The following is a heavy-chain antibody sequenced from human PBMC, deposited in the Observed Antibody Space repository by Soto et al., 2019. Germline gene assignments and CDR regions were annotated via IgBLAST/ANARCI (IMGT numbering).Heavy chain of an antibody. Sequence: PSETLSLTCTVSGGSISSSSYYWGWIRQPPGKGMEWIGSIYYSGSTYYKPSLKSRVTISVDTSKNQFSLKLSSVTAADTAVYYCARQTVYYYDSSGYYFFDYWGQGTLVTVSS. D-gene: IGHD3-22*01. CDR3: ARQTVYYYDSSGYYFFDY. V-gene: IGHV4-39*01. CDR2: IYYSGST. CDR1: GGSISSSSYY. J-gene: IGHJ4*02.